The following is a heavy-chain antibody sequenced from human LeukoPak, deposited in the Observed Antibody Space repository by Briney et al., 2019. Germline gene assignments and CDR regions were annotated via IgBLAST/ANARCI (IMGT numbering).Heavy chain of an antibody. J-gene: IGHJ4*01. V-gene: IGHV3-23*01. CDR1: GFTFSSYV. D-gene: IGHD3-10*01. CDR2: ISGSGGGR. CDR3: GSGEWPHNY. Sequence: PWGSVTLSCAVSGFTFSSYVMSWVRQAPGKGLEWVSTISGSGGGRYYADSVKGRFTISRDNSKNTMYLQMNSLRAEDTAVYYCGSGEWPHNYWGRGTLVTVSS.